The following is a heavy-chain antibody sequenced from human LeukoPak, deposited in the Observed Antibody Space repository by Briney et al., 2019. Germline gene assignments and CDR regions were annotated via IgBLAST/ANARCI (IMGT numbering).Heavy chain of an antibody. J-gene: IGHJ4*02. CDR2: IYYGGST. D-gene: IGHD6-13*01. Sequence: SETLSLTCTVSGGSISSSSYYWGWIRQPPGKGLEWIGNIYYGGSTYYNPSLKSRVTISVDTSKNQFSLKLSSVTAADTAVYYCARGDARYSSSWYYFDYWGQGTLVTVSP. V-gene: IGHV4-39*07. CDR1: GGSISSSSYY. CDR3: ARGDARYSSSWYYFDY.